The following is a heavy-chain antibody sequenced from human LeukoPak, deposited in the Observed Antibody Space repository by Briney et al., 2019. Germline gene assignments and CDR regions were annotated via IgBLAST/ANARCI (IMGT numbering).Heavy chain of an antibody. CDR3: ANPEWGTYLVGFDY. CDR2: IGISGDDT. J-gene: IGHJ4*02. V-gene: IGHV3-23*01. CDR1: GFTFSSSA. D-gene: IGHD1-26*01. Sequence: PGGSLRLSCAASGFTFSSSAMNWVRQAPGKGLEWVSAIGISGDDTYYAESVKGRFTISRDNSKNTLYLRMNSLRAEDTAVYFCANPEWGTYLVGFDYWGQGTLVTVSS.